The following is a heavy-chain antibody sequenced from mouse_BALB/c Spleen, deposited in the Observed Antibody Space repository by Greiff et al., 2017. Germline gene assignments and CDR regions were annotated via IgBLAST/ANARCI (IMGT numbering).Heavy chain of an antibody. CDR2: ISSGSSTI. Sequence: EVKVEESGGGLVQPGGSRKLSCAASGFTFSSFGMHWVRQAPEKGLEWVAYISSGSSTIYYADTVKGRFTISRDNPKNTLFLQMTSLRSEDTAMYYCARKDYALDYWGQGTTLTVSS. V-gene: IGHV5-17*02. D-gene: IGHD1-1*01. J-gene: IGHJ2*01. CDR3: ARKDYALDY. CDR1: GFTFSSFG.